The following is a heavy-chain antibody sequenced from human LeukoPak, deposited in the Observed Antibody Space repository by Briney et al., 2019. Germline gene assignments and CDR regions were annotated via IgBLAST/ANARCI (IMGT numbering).Heavy chain of an antibody. V-gene: IGHV1-2*02. CDR2: INPNSGGT. CDR3: ARDGYCSSTSCRSSYYYYMDV. J-gene: IGHJ6*03. CDR1: GYTFTGYY. Sequence: ASVKVSCKASGYTFTGYYMHWVRQAPGQGLEWMGWINPNSGGTNYAQKFQGRVTMTRDTSISTPYMELGSLRSEDTAVYYCARDGYCSSTSCRSSYYYYMDVWGKGTTVTVSS. D-gene: IGHD2-2*01.